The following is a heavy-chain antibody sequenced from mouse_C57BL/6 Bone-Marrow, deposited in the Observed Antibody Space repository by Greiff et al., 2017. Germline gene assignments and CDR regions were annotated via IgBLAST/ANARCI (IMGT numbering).Heavy chain of an antibody. V-gene: IGHV1-42*01. CDR3: ARRRPYYGSSPGYWYFDV. J-gene: IGHJ1*03. CDR1: GYSFTGYY. Sequence: VQLQQSGPELVKPGASVKISCKASGYSFTGYYMNWVKQSPEKSLEWIGEINPSTGGTTYNQKFKAKATLTVDKSSSTAYMQLKSLTSEDSAVYDCARRRPYYGSSPGYWYFDVWGTGTTVTVSS. D-gene: IGHD1-1*01. CDR2: INPSTGGT.